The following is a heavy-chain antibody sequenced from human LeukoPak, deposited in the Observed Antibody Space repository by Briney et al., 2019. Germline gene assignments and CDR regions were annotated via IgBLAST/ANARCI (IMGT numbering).Heavy chain of an antibody. CDR2: IDTAGGT. J-gene: IGHJ2*01. CDR3: IRESNYYDSSTSPGYFDL. V-gene: IGHV3-13*04. D-gene: IGHD3-22*01. CDR1: GFTFSTYD. Sequence: GGSLRLSCAASGFTFSTYDMHWVRQAAGKGLEWISAIDTAGGTYYPGSVKGRFTISRENTKNSLYLQMNSLRAGDTAVYYCIRESNYYDSSTSPGYFDLWGRGTLVTVSS.